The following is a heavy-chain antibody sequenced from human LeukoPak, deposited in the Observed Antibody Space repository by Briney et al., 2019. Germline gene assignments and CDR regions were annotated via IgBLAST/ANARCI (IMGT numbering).Heavy chain of an antibody. J-gene: IGHJ4*02. CDR3: ARRMGGSYYESSGAFDY. D-gene: IGHD1-26*01. CDR2: IYPGDSDT. Sequence: GESLKISCEGSGYSFTTYWIAWVRQMPGKGLEWMGIIYPGDSDTRYSPSFQGQVTISADKSISTASLQWSSLKASDTAMYYCARRMGGSYYESSGAFDYWGLGTLVTVS. CDR1: GYSFTTYW. V-gene: IGHV5-51*01.